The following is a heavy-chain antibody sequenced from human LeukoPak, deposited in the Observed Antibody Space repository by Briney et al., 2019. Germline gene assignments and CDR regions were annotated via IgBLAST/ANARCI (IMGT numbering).Heavy chain of an antibody. CDR1: GGSISSYY. CDR2: IYYSGST. CDR3: ARAVAPTYCFDF. D-gene: IGHD2-15*01. Sequence: SETLSLTCTVSGGSISSYYWSWIRQPPGKGLEWIGYIYYSGSTNYNPSLKSRVTISGDTSKNQFSLKLSSVTAADAAIYYCARAVAPTYCFDFWGQGTLVTVSS. V-gene: IGHV4-59*01. J-gene: IGHJ4*02.